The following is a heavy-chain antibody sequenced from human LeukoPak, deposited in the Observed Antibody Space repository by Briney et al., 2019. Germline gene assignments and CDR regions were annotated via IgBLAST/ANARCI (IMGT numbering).Heavy chain of an antibody. Sequence: GGSLRLSCAASGFTFDDYAMNWGRQAPGKGLEWVSGISWDSRTINYADSVRGRFTISRDNAKSSLYLQMNSLRPEDTALYYCAQASTSYGYKDDAFDIWGQGTMVTVSS. CDR1: GFTFDDYA. D-gene: IGHD3-16*01. J-gene: IGHJ3*02. V-gene: IGHV3-9*01. CDR2: ISWDSRTI. CDR3: AQASTSYGYKDDAFDI.